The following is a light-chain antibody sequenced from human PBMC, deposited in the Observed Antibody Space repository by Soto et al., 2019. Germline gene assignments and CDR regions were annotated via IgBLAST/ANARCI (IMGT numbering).Light chain of an antibody. Sequence: QSALTQPPSASGSLGQSVTISCTGTSGDVGHYNYVSRYQQQPGKAPKLMIYEVTKRPSGVPDRFSGSKSGNTASLTVSGLQAEDEADYYCSSYVDSFSVIFGGGTKLTVL. CDR1: SGDVGHYNY. CDR3: SSYVDSFSVI. V-gene: IGLV2-8*01. CDR2: EVT. J-gene: IGLJ2*01.